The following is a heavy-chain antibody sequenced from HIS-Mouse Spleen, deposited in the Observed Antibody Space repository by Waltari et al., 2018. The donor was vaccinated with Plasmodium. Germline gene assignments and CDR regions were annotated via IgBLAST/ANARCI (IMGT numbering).Heavy chain of an antibody. V-gene: IGHV4-4*07. CDR2: IDTSGST. D-gene: IGHD3-22*01. J-gene: IGHJ3*02. Sequence: QVQLQESGPGLVKPSETLSLTCTVSGGSISSYYWSWIRQPAGKGLEWIGRIDTSGSTTYNPSLKSRVTMSVDTSKNQFSLKLSFVTAADTAVYYCARTIITMIDAFDIWGQGTMVTVSS. CDR3: ARTIITMIDAFDI. CDR1: GGSISSYY.